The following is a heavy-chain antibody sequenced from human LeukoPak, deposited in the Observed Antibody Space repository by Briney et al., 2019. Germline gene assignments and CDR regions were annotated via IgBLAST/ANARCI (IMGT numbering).Heavy chain of an antibody. V-gene: IGHV3-48*03. J-gene: IGHJ4*01. Sequence: GGSLRLSCAASGVTFSSYEMNWVRQAPGKGLEWVSYISSSGSTIYYAHSVKGRFTISRDKAKNSLYRQMNSLRAEDTAVYYCARDGYDYVWGSYRAGLEYWGQGTLVNGSS. CDR2: ISSSGSTI. CDR3: ARDGYDYVWGSYRAGLEY. CDR1: GVTFSSYE. D-gene: IGHD3-16*01.